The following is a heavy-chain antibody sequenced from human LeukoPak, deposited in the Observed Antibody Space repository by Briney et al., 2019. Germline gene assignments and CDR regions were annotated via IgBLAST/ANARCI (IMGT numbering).Heavy chain of an antibody. V-gene: IGHV4-39*07. CDR3: AGGMIVVATFDY. CDR2: IYYSGST. Sequence: SEALSLTCTVSGGSISSSSYYWGWIRQPPGKGLEWIGSIYYSGSTYYNPSLKSRVTISVDTSKNQFSLKLSSVTAADTAVYYCAGGMIVVATFDYWGQGTLVTVSS. J-gene: IGHJ4*02. CDR1: GGSISSSSYY. D-gene: IGHD3-22*01.